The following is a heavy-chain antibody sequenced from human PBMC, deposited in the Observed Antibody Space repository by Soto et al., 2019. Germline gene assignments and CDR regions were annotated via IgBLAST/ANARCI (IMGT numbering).Heavy chain of an antibody. CDR1: GGSISSYY. Sequence: PSETLSLTCTVSGGSISSYYWSWIRQPPGKGLEWIGYIYYSGSTNYNPSLKSRVTISVDTSKNQFSLKLSSVTAADTAVYYCARLTDYCGGDCYSYYFDYWGQGTLVTVSS. CDR3: ARLTDYCGGDCYSYYFDY. D-gene: IGHD2-21*02. J-gene: IGHJ4*02. CDR2: IYYSGST. V-gene: IGHV4-59*08.